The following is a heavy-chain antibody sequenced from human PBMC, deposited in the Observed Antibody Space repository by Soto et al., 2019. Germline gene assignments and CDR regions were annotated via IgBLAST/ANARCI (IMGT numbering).Heavy chain of an antibody. V-gene: IGHV4-34*01. J-gene: IGHJ6*03. CDR1: GGSFSGYY. Sequence: SETLSLTCAVYGGSFSGYYWSWIRQPPGKGLEWIGEINHSGSTNYNPSLKSRVTISVDTSKNQFSLKLSSVTAADTAVYYCARGTVIPLYYYYYMDVWGKGTTVTVSS. CDR3: ARGTVIPLYYYYYMDV. D-gene: IGHD4-4*01. CDR2: INHSGST.